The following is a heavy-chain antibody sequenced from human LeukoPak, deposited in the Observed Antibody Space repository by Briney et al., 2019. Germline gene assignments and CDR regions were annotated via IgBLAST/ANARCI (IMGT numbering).Heavy chain of an antibody. V-gene: IGHV3-23*01. J-gene: IGHJ5*01. CDR2: MSGSGGST. Sequence: PGGTLRLSCAASGFTFSIYGMSWVRQAPGRGLEWVSAMSGSGGSTYYADSVKGRFIISRDNAKNSLYLQMSSLRAEDTAVYYCVKSSTNYGGWFDSWGQGTLVTVSS. D-gene: IGHD4/OR15-4a*01. CDR1: GFTFSIYG. CDR3: VKSSTNYGGWFDS.